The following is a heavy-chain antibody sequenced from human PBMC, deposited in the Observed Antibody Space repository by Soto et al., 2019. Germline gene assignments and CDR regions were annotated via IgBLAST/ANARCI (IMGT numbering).Heavy chain of an antibody. D-gene: IGHD5-18*01. CDR1: GFTFSSYS. CDR2: ISYDGSNK. V-gene: IGHV3-30-3*01. J-gene: IGHJ6*02. Sequence: GGSLRLSCAASGFTFSSYSMHWVRQAPGKGLEWVAVISYDGSNKYYADSVKGRFTISRDNSKNTLYLQMNSLRAEDTAVYYCARATAMVTRYYYYGMDVWGQGTTVTVSS. CDR3: ARATAMVTRYYYYGMDV.